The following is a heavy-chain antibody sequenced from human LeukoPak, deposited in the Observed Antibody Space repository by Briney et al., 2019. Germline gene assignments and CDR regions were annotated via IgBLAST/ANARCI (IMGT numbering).Heavy chain of an antibody. CDR3: ARVPLGYCSGGSCYQDAFDI. D-gene: IGHD2-15*01. V-gene: IGHV4-59*01. Sequence: SETLSLTCTVSSASISTYYWSWIRQPPGKGLEWIGYIYYSGSTNYNPSLKSRVTISVDTSKNQFSLKLSSVTAADTAVYYCARVPLGYCSGGSCYQDAFDIWGQGTMVTVSS. J-gene: IGHJ3*02. CDR1: SASISTYY. CDR2: IYYSGST.